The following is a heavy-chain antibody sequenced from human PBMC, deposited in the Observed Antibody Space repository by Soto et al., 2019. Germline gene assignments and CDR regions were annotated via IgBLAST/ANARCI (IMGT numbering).Heavy chain of an antibody. CDR1: GFTFSSYW. J-gene: IGHJ4*02. CDR2: IKQDGSGK. V-gene: IGHV3-7*01. Sequence: GGSLRLSCAASGFTFSSYWMSWVRQAPGKGLEWVANIKQDGSGKYYVDSVKGRFTISRDNAKNSLYLQMNSLRAEDTAVYYCARDVVWGGYDTPNFDYWGQGTLVTVSS. CDR3: ARDVVWGGYDTPNFDY. D-gene: IGHD5-12*01.